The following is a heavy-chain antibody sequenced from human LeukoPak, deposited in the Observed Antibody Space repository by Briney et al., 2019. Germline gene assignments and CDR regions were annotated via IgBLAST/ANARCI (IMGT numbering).Heavy chain of an antibody. J-gene: IGHJ6*03. CDR3: AKGGCSSTSCYGEVYYYYMDV. CDR2: IWYDGSNK. V-gene: IGHV3-33*06. CDR1: GFTFSSYG. D-gene: IGHD2-2*01. Sequence: GGSLRLSCAASGFTFSSYGMHWVSQAPGKRLEWVAVIWYDGSNKYYADSVKGRFTISRDNSKNTLYLQMNSLRAEDTAVYYCAKGGCSSTSCYGEVYYYYMDVWGKGTTVTVSS.